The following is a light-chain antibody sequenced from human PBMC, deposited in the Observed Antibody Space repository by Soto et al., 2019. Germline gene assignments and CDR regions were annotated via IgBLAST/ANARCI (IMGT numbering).Light chain of an antibody. Sequence: DIQMSQSPSTLSASVGDRVTITCRASQTISNWLAWYQQKPGKAPNLLIYSTSGLQTGVPSRFSGSGSGTEVTLTITSLQPDDFATYYCQQYSNYPWTFGQGTKVEIK. CDR2: STS. CDR3: QQYSNYPWT. V-gene: IGKV1-5*03. CDR1: QTISNW. J-gene: IGKJ1*01.